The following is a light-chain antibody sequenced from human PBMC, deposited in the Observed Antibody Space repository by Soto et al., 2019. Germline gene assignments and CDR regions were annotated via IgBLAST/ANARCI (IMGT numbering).Light chain of an antibody. J-gene: IGKJ1*01. CDR2: DAS. CDR3: QQYENLPT. V-gene: IGKV1-33*01. Sequence: DIQMTQSPSSLSASVGDRVTISCQASQDIINYLNWYQQKPGKAPKLLIYDASTLRTGVPSRFSGSGSGTDFTFSISSLQPEDIATYYCQQYENLPTFGRGTKVEVK. CDR1: QDIINY.